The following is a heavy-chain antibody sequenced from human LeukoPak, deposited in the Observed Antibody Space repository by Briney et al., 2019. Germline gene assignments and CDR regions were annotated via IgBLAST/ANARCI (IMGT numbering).Heavy chain of an antibody. CDR1: GYPFTGYY. V-gene: IGHV1-2*06. J-gene: IGHJ6*02. Sequence: GASVKVSCKASGYPFTGYYMHWVRQAPGQGLEWMGRINPNSGGTNYAQKFQGRVTMTRDTSISTAYMELSRLRSDDTAVYYCARDRGAVAAYYYYYYYGMDVWGQGTTVTVSS. CDR2: INPNSGGT. CDR3: ARDRGAVAAYYYYYYYGMDV. D-gene: IGHD6-19*01.